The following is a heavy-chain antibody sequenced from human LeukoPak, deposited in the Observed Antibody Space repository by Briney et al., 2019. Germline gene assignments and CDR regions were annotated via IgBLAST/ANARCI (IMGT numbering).Heavy chain of an antibody. CDR3: ARELAVSDAFDI. J-gene: IGHJ3*02. Sequence: VGSLRLSCAASGFTVSSNYMSWVRQAPGKGLEWVSVIYSGGSTYYADSAKGRFTISRDNSKNTLCLQMNSLRAEDTAVYYCARELAVSDAFDIWGQGTMVAVSS. V-gene: IGHV3-66*01. CDR2: IYSGGST. CDR1: GFTVSSNY.